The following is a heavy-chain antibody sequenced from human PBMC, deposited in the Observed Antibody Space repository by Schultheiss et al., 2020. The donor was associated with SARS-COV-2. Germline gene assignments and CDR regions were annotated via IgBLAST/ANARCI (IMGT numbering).Heavy chain of an antibody. Sequence: GESLKISCAASGFTFSNYAMNWVRQPAGKGLEWVSGISVSGGSTYYADPVKGRFTISRDNSKNTVFLVMSSLRAEDTAVYYCAKVVYGGTLHAFDIWGQGTMVTVSS. J-gene: IGHJ3*02. CDR2: ISVSGGST. CDR1: GFTFSNYA. CDR3: AKVVYGGTLHAFDI. D-gene: IGHD4-23*01. V-gene: IGHV3-23*01.